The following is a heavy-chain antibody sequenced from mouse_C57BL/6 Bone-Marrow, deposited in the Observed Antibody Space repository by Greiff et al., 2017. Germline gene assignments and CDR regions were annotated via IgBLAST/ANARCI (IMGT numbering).Heavy chain of an antibody. J-gene: IGHJ4*01. V-gene: IGHV3-8*01. CDR1: GYSITSDY. D-gene: IGHD1-1*01. CDR3: ARRGGITTEYYAMDY. Sequence: EVQVVESGPGLAKPSQTLSLTCSVTGYSITSDYWNWIRKFPGNKLEYMGYISYSGSTYYNPSLKSRISITRDTSKNQYYLQLNSVTTEDTATYDCARRGGITTEYYAMDYWGQGTSVTVSS. CDR2: ISYSGST.